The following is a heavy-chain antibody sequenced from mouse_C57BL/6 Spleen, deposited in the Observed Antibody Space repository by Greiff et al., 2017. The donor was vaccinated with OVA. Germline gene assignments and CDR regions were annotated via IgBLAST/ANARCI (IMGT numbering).Heavy chain of an antibody. V-gene: IGHV5-9*01. J-gene: IGHJ2*01. CDR1: GFTFSSYT. Sequence: EVMLVESGGGLVKPGGSLKLSCAASGFTFSSYTMSWVRQTPEQRLEWVATISGGGGNTYYPDSVKGRFTISRDNAKNTLYLQMSSLRSEDTALYYCARHETYFDYWGQGTTLTVSS. CDR2: ISGGGGNT. CDR3: ARHETYFDY.